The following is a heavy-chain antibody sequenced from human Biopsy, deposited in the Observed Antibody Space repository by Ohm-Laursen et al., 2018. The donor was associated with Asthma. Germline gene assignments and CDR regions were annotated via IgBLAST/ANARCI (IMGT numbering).Heavy chain of an antibody. CDR2: IMTVFGTT. D-gene: IGHD6-19*01. Sequence: ASVKVSCKAPGGTFSNFAISWVRQAPGQGLEWLGGIMTVFGTTTYAQKFQGRVTITADESTSTAYMEVTSLRSEDTAIYYCARCQVGYSSGWSLLLKKIYYSGMDVWGQGTTVIVSS. V-gene: IGHV1-69*13. J-gene: IGHJ6*02. CDR1: GGTFSNFA. CDR3: ARCQVGYSSGWSLLLKKIYYSGMDV.